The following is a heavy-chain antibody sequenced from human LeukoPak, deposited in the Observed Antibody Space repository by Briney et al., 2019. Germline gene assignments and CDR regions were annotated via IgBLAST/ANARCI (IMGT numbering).Heavy chain of an antibody. Sequence: GGSLRLSCAASGFTFDDYGMSWVRQAPGKGLEWVSGINWNGGSTGYADSVKGRFTISRDNAKNSLYLQMNSLRAEDTAVYYCASTLWFGELLYFDYWGQGTLVTVSS. CDR3: ASTLWFGELLYFDY. CDR1: GFTFDDYG. D-gene: IGHD3-10*01. CDR2: INWNGGST. V-gene: IGHV3-20*04. J-gene: IGHJ4*02.